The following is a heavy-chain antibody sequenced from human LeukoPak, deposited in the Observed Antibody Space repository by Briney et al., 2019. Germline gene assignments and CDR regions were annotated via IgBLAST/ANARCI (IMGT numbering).Heavy chain of an antibody. CDR2: ISYDGSNK. CDR1: GFTFSSYG. D-gene: IGHD4-23*01. CDR3: AKGNTNAFDI. J-gene: IGHJ3*02. V-gene: IGHV3-30*18. Sequence: GRSLRLSFAASGFTFSSYGMHWVRQAPGKGLEWVAVISYDGSNKYYADSVKGRFTISRDNSKNTLYLQMNSLRAEDTAVYYCAKGNTNAFDIWGQGTMVTVSS.